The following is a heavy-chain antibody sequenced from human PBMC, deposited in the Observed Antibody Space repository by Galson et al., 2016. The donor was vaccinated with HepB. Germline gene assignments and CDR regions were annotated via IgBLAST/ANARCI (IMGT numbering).Heavy chain of an antibody. J-gene: IGHJ4*02. CDR3: ARGAGGYFDY. D-gene: IGHD3-10*01. CDR2: ISAYNGDT. V-gene: IGHV1-18*01. CDR1: GYTFTNYG. Sequence: SVKVSCKASGYTFTNYGLSWVRQAPGQGLEYMGWISAYNGDTNYAQNLQGRVTMTTDTSTSTAYMELRSLRSDDTAVYYCARGAGGYFDYSGQGTLVTVSS.